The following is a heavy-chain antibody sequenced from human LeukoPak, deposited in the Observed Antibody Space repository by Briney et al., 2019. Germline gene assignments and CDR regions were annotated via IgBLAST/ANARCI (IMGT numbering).Heavy chain of an antibody. D-gene: IGHD5-12*01. CDR1: GGSISSSSYY. Sequence: PSETLSLTCTVSGGSISSSSYYWGWIRQPPGKGLEWIGSIYYSGSTNYNPSPKSRVTISVDTSKNQFSLKLSSVTAADTAVYYCARVVYSGYDRGPGWFDPWGQGTLVTVSS. CDR3: ARVVYSGYDRGPGWFDP. V-gene: IGHV4-39*07. CDR2: IYYSGST. J-gene: IGHJ5*02.